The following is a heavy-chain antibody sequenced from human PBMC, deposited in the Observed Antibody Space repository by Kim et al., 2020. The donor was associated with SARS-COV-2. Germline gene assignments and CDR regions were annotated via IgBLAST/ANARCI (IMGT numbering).Heavy chain of an antibody. J-gene: IGHJ4*02. CDR3: AKEPGPFDY. CDR2: T. V-gene: IGHV3-23*01. Sequence: TYYADSVKGRFTISRDNSKNTLYLQMNSLRAEDTAVYYCAKEPGPFDYWGQGTLVTVSS.